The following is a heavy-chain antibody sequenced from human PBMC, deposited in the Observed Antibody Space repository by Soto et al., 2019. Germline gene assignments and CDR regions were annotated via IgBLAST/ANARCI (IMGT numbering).Heavy chain of an antibody. Sequence: HLGGSLRLSGTTSGFIFASFAMTWVRQAPGKGLEWVATIIGSDGKTYYADSVKGRFSISRDTSRNTLYLQMKSLRADDTAIYYCAMWSYLDXWGQGTRVTVSX. CDR1: GFIFASFA. CDR3: AMWSYLDX. V-gene: IGHV3-23*01. CDR2: IIGSDGKT. D-gene: IGHD3-3*01. J-gene: IGHJ4*02.